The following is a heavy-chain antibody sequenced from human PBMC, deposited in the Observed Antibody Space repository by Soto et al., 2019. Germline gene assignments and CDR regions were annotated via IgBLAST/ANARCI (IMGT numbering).Heavy chain of an antibody. D-gene: IGHD3-16*01. J-gene: IGHJ4*02. V-gene: IGHV2-5*01. CDR3: AHSPWGAAPDY. Sequence: QITLKESGPTLVKPTQTLTLTCTFSGFSLSARGVGVGWIRQPPGKALEWLALIYWNDDKGYSPSLQSRLTITKDASKNQVVFAMTIVATADTATYYCAHSPWGAAPDYWGQGTLVAVSS. CDR2: IYWNDDK. CDR1: GFSLSARGVG.